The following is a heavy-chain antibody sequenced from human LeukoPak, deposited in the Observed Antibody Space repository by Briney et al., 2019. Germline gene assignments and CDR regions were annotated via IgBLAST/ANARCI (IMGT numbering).Heavy chain of an antibody. Sequence: GGSLRLSCAASGFTFSSYGMHWVRQAPGKGLEWVAVISYDGSKKYYADSVKGRFTISRDNSKNTLYLQMTSLRAEDTAVYYCAKDSSGWHPYYFDYWGQGTLVTVSS. CDR2: ISYDGSKK. J-gene: IGHJ4*02. D-gene: IGHD6-19*01. CDR3: AKDSSGWHPYYFDY. CDR1: GFTFSSYG. V-gene: IGHV3-30*18.